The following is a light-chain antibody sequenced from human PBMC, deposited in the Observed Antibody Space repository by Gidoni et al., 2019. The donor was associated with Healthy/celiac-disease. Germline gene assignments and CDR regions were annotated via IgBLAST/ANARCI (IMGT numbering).Light chain of an antibody. J-gene: IGKJ4*01. Sequence: ETVLTQSPATLSVSSGERAAITCRASETIDYKLAWYQQTPGQAPRRLIYGASLRATGVPDRFRGSGSGTEFTLTISSLQSEDFAFYYCQQYSNWPPFTFGGGTKVEMK. CDR1: ETIDYK. CDR2: GAS. CDR3: QQYSNWPPFT. V-gene: IGKV3-15*01.